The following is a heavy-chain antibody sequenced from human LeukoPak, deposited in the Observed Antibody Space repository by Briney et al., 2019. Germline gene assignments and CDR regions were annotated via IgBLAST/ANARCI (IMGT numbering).Heavy chain of an antibody. J-gene: IGHJ3*02. Sequence: SETLSLTCAVSGYSISSGYYWGWLRQPPGKGLEWIGSIYHSGNTYYNPSLKSRVTTSVDTSKNEFSLKVSSVTAADTAVYYCARDRASGRAFDIWGQGTMVTVSS. CDR2: IYHSGNT. V-gene: IGHV4-38-2*02. D-gene: IGHD1-14*01. CDR3: ARDRASGRAFDI. CDR1: GYSISSGYY.